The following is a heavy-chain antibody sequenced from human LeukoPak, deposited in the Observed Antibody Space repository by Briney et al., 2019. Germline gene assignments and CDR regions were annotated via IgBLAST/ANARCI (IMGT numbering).Heavy chain of an antibody. J-gene: IGHJ5*02. CDR1: GDSISSYY. CDR2: IYYSGST. D-gene: IGHD6-19*01. V-gene: IGHV4-59*01. CDR3: ARDLRTYSSGPIYP. Sequence: NPSETLSLTCTVSGDSISSYYWSWIRQPPGKGLEWIGYIYYSGSTNYNPSLKSRLTISVDTSKNQFSLKLSSVTAADTAVYYCARDLRTYSSGPIYPWGQGTLVTVSS.